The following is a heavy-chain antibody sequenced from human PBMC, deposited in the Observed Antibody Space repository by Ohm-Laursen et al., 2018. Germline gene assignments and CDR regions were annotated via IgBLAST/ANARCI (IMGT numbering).Heavy chain of an antibody. CDR2: IHNSGST. J-gene: IGHJ4*02. Sequence: SETLSLTCAVSGGSISSYYWSWVRQPPGKGLEWIGYIHNSGSTNYNPSLKSRVTIATDTSKNQLSLKLSSVTAADTAVYYCARSTTSPPRFPLRSYYFDYWGQGTLVTVSS. D-gene: IGHD4-17*01. CDR3: ARSTTSPPRFPLRSYYFDY. V-gene: IGHV4-59*01. CDR1: GGSISSYY.